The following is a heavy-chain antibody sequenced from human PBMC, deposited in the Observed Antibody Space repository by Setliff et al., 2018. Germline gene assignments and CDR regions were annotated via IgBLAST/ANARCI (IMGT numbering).Heavy chain of an antibody. CDR1: GDSINRSGYY. Sequence: SETLSLTCNVSGDSINRSGYYWGWIRQPPGKGLEWIGSMYYSGSNDYNPSLKSRVTISLDTSKNQFSLRLTSVTAADTAVYYCARSYHLVLTNWFDAWATEPWSPSPQ. D-gene: IGHD1-26*01. CDR2: MYYSGSN. V-gene: IGHV4-39*07. CDR3: ARSYHLVLTNWFDA. J-gene: IGHJ5*01.